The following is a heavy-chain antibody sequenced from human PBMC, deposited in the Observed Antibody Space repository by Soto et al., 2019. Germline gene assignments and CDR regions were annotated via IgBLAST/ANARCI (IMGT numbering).Heavy chain of an antibody. CDR2: ISYDGSNK. Sequence: QVQLVESGGGVVQPGRSLRLSCAASGFTFSSYGMHWVRQAPGKGLEWVAVISYDGSNKYYADSVKGRFTISRDNSKNTLYLQMNSLRAEDTAVYYCAKEEEGAFDILGQGTIVTVSS. J-gene: IGHJ3*02. CDR3: AKEEEGAFDI. V-gene: IGHV3-30*18. CDR1: GFTFSSYG.